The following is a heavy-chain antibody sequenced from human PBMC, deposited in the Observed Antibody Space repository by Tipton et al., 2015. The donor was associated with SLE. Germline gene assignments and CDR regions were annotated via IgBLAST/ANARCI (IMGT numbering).Heavy chain of an antibody. J-gene: IGHJ6*02. CDR3: ARDPYSSSWYGDYGMDV. CDR1: GFTFSSYA. CDR2: ISYDGSNK. V-gene: IGHV3-30-3*01. D-gene: IGHD6-13*01. Sequence: RSLRLSCAASGFTFSSYAMHWVRQAPGKGLEWVAVISYDGSNKYYADSVKGRFTISRDNSKNTLYLQMNSLRAEDTAVYYCARDPYSSSWYGDYGMDVWGQGTTVTVSS.